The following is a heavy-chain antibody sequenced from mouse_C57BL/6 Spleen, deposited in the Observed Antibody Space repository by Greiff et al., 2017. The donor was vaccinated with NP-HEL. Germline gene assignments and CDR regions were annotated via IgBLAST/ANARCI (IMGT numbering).Heavy chain of an antibody. J-gene: IGHJ4*01. CDR2: ISYDGSN. D-gene: IGHD1-1*01. V-gene: IGHV3-6*01. CDR3: ARGLITSVPYYAMDY. CDR1: GYSITSGYY. Sequence: EVKLMESGPGLVKPSQSLSLTCSVTGYSITSGYYWNWIRQFPGNKLEWMGYISYDGSNNYNPSLKNRISITRDTSKNQFFLKLNSVTTEDTATYYCARGLITSVPYYAMDYWGQGTSVTVSS.